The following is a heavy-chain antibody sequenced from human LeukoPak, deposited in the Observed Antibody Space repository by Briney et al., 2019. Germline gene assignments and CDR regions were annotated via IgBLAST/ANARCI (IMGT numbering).Heavy chain of an antibody. CDR1: GFTFSSYA. Sequence: GGSLRLXCAASGFTFSSYAMSWVRQAPGKGLEWVSAISGSGGSTYYADSVKGRFTISRDNSKNTLYLQMNSLRAEDTAVYYCAKGGRGYSYGYGYYYYYYMDVWGKGTTVTVSS. CDR3: AKGGRGYSYGYGYYYYYYMDV. D-gene: IGHD5-18*01. V-gene: IGHV3-23*01. J-gene: IGHJ6*03. CDR2: ISGSGGST.